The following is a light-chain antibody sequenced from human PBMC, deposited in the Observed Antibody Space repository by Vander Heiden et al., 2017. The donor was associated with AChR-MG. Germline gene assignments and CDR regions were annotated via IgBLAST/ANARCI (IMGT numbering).Light chain of an antibody. V-gene: IGKV2-28*01. J-gene: IGKJ4*01. CDR2: LGT. CDR3: MQALPTPLT. Sequence: VTPGEPAAISSRSSEGVQNGSRYKDLDWYQQKPGQSPQLLIYLGTNRASRVPDRFSGSGSGTDFTLKISRVEAEDVGVYYWMQALPTPLTFGGGTKVEIK. CDR1: EGVQNGSRYKD.